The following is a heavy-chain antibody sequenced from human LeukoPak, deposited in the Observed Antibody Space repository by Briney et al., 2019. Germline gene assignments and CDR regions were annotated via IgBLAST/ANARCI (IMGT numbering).Heavy chain of an antibody. CDR1: GYPISGGHF. D-gene: IGHD4-11*01. J-gene: IGHJ4*02. CDR3: ARASYSNYEGHMGY. Sequence: SGTLSLTCAVSGYPISGGHFWGWIRQPPGKGLEWIGNVHYSGHTYYKPSLRGRVAMSADTSRNRFSLTLNAVTAADTAVYYCARASYSNYEGHMGYWGQGTLVTVSS. CDR2: VHYSGHT. V-gene: IGHV4-28*01.